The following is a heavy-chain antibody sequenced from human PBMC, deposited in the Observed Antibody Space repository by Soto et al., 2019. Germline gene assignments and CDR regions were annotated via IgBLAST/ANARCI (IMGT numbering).Heavy chain of an antibody. CDR2: IYYSGST. CDR1: GGSISSSSYY. CDR3: ARHCITMVRGDTPDDAFDI. V-gene: IGHV4-39*01. J-gene: IGHJ3*02. Sequence: QLQLQESGPGLVKPSETLSLTCTVSGGSISSSSYYWGWIRQPPGKGLEWIGSIYYSGSTYYNPSLKSRVTLSVDPSKNQFSLKLSSVTAADTAVYYCARHCITMVRGDTPDDAFDIWGQGTMVTVSS. D-gene: IGHD3-10*01.